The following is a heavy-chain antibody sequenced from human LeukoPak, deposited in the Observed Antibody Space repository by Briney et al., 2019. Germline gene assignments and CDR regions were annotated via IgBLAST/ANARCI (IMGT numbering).Heavy chain of an antibody. D-gene: IGHD6-19*01. CDR3: ARVGYSSGWSFDY. V-gene: IGHV4-34*01. CDR2: INHSGST. J-gene: IGHJ4*02. CDR1: GGSFSGYY. Sequence: SETLSLTCAVYGGSFSGYYWSWIRQPPGKGLEWIGEINHSGSTNYNPSLKSRVTISVDTSKNQFSLRLSSVIAADTAVYYCARVGYSSGWSFDYWGQGTLVTVSS.